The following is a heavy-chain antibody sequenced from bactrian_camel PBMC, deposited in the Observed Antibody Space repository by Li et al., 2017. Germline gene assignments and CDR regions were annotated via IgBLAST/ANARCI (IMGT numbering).Heavy chain of an antibody. Sequence: QVQLVESGGDLVQPGGSLTLSCTASGFTFSGYWMYWVRQTPAKGLEWVSGVASNGGSTEYADSIVGRFTISRDNAKNTVYLQMSSLKPEDTARYYCAAGRRRGWAPSLRPDDYNYWGQGTQVTVS. CDR3: AAGRRRGWAPSLRPDDYNY. CDR1: GFTFSGYW. V-gene: IGHV3S25*01. D-gene: IGHD5*01. J-gene: IGHJ4*01. CDR2: VASNGGST.